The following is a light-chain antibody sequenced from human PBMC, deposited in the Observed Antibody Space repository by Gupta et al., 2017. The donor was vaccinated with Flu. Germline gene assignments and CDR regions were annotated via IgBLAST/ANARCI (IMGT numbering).Light chain of an antibody. J-gene: IGLJ3*02. CDR3: SSYTSSSTSRV. Sequence: SALTQPASVSGSPGQSITISCTGTSSDVGGYNYVSWYQQHPGTAPKLMIYEVSNRPSGVSNRFSGSKSGNTASLTISGLQAEDEADYYCSSYTSSSTSRVFGGGTKLTVL. CDR1: SSDVGGYNY. V-gene: IGLV2-14*01. CDR2: EVS.